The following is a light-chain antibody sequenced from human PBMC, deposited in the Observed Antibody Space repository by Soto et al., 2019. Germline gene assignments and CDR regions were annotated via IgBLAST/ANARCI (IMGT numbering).Light chain of an antibody. V-gene: IGKV3-15*01. Sequence: ERVMTQSPATLSVTPGESATLSCRASQSVSSNLAWYQERPGQAPRLLSYDAYTRATGIPARFSGSGSGTEFTLTISSLQSEDFAVYYCQQYHRWPQTFGQGTKVEIK. CDR2: DAY. J-gene: IGKJ1*01. CDR3: QQYHRWPQT. CDR1: QSVSSN.